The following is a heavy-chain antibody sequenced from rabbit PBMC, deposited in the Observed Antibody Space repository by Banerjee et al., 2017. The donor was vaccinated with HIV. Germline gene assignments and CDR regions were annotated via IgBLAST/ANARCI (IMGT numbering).Heavy chain of an antibody. CDR1: GLSFSSSYW. V-gene: IGHV1S40*01. CDR2: VAAGSSGSA. CDR3: ARGGGSSGWGFNL. J-gene: IGHJ4*01. Sequence: QSLEESGGDLVKPGASLTLTCTASGLSFSSSYWICWVRQAPGKGLEWIACVAAGSSGSAWYASWAKGRFTISKTSSTTVTLQMTSLTAADTATYFCARGGGSSGWGFNLWGQGTLVTVS. D-gene: IGHD4-1*01.